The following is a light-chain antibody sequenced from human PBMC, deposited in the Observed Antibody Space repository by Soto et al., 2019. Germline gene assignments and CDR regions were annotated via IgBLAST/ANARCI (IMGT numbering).Light chain of an antibody. Sequence: DIQMTQSPSSFSASVGDRVTITCRASHDVSSWLAWYQQKPGKAPRLLIYGASTLQSGVPSRFSGSGSGTDFTLTISSLQPEDFATCYCQQANSPYSFGQGTKLEIK. J-gene: IGKJ2*03. V-gene: IGKV1-12*01. CDR2: GAS. CDR3: QQANSPYS. CDR1: HDVSSW.